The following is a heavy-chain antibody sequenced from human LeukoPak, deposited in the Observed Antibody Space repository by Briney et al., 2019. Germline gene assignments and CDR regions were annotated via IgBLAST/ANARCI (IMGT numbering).Heavy chain of an antibody. CDR2: DCYGGDT. CDR3: ARHEVVVAGNDYYMDV. D-gene: IGHD2-15*01. J-gene: IGHJ6*03. V-gene: IGHV4-39*01. CDR1: GGSISSSSYH. Sequence: SETLSLTCTVSGGSISSSSYHWGWIRQPPGKGLEWIGSDCYGGDTYYNPSLTGRVTLSVRPSKKQSSLKLNSVTAADTAVYYCARHEVVVAGNDYYMDVWGKGTTVTVSS.